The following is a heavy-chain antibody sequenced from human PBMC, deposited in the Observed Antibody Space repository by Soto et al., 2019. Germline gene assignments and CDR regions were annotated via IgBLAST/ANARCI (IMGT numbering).Heavy chain of an antibody. CDR3: ARESHYYYYYMDV. Sequence: GGSLRLSCAASGFTFSSYSMNWVRQAPGKVLEWVSYISSSSSTIYYADSVKGRFTISRDNAKNSLYLQMNSLRAEDTAVYYCARESHYYYYYMDVWGKGTTVTVSS. CDR1: GFTFSSYS. J-gene: IGHJ6*03. CDR2: ISSSSSTI. V-gene: IGHV3-48*01.